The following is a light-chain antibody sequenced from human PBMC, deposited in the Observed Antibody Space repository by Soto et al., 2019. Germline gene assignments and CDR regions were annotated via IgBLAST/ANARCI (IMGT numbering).Light chain of an antibody. Sequence: DIVMTHSPATLSVSPGERATLSCRASQSVSSNLAWYQQKPGQAHRLLIYGASTRATGNPARFSGSGSGTEFPLTRCSLQYGFFGVYYCLQYSNWPAWTFVQGTKLEIK. CDR3: LQYSNWPAWT. J-gene: IGKJ2*02. CDR2: GAS. V-gene: IGKV3-15*01. CDR1: QSVSSN.